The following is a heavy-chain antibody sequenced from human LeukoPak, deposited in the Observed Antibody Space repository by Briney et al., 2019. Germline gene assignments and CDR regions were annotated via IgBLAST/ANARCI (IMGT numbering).Heavy chain of an antibody. V-gene: IGHV4-59*01. CDR3: ASQGYSSSWYFDY. CDR1: GGSISSYY. J-gene: IGHJ4*02. Sequence: PSETLSLTCTVSGGSISSYYWSWIRQSPGQGLGWIGYIYDSGSTNYSPSLKSRVTISVDTSKNQFSLKLSSVTAADTAVYYCASQGYSSSWYFDYWGQGTLVTVSS. D-gene: IGHD6-13*01. CDR2: IYDSGST.